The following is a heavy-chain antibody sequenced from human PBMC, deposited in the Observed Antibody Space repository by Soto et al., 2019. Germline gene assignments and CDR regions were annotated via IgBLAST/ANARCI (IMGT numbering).Heavy chain of an antibody. Sequence: QVQLQESGPGLVKPSQTLSLTCTVSGGSISSGGYYWSWIRQHPGKGLEWIGYIYYSGSTYYNPSLKSRVTISVETSKNQFSLKLSSVTAADTAVYYCARDLEDMVRGVSTGYFDYWGQGTLVTVSS. CDR2: IYYSGST. D-gene: IGHD3-10*01. V-gene: IGHV4-31*03. CDR1: GGSISSGGYY. CDR3: ARDLEDMVRGVSTGYFDY. J-gene: IGHJ4*02.